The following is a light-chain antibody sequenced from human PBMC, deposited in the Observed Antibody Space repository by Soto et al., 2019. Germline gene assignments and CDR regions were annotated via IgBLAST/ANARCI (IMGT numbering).Light chain of an antibody. CDR3: SSYTSSSPHVV. CDR2: EVS. CDR1: SSDVGGYNY. V-gene: IGLV2-14*01. J-gene: IGLJ2*01. Sequence: QSALTQPASVSGSPGQSITISCTGTSSDVGGYNYVSWYLQHPGKAPKLMIYEVSNRPSGVSNRFSGSKSGNTSSLTISGLQAEDEADYYCSSYTSSSPHVVFGGGTKLTVL.